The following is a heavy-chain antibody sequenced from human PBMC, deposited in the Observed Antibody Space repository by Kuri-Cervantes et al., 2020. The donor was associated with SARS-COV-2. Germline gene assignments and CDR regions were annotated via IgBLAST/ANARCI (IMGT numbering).Heavy chain of an antibody. J-gene: IGHJ4*02. CDR2: IDSSSYYI. D-gene: IGHD7-27*01. CDR3: ASEEGGELGEAFDY. Sequence: GESMKISCVGSGFSFNHYSLNWSRQAPGRGLGWVASIDSSSYYIYHADSVRGRLTISRDNAKTSLYLQMNGLKPEDTAVYYCASEEGGELGEAFDYWGQGALVTVSS. V-gene: IGHV3-21*01. CDR1: GFSFNHYS.